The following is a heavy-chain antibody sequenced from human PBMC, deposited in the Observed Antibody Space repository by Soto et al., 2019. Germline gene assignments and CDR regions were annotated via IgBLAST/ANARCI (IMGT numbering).Heavy chain of an antibody. CDR1: GGAIKTYY. D-gene: IGHD3-16*01. CDR3: ARGKNGGDWYFDL. V-gene: IGHV4-59*01. Sequence: QLQLQESGPGLVKPSETLSLTCSVSGGAIKTYYWNWIRQPPGQGLEWIGCVSSSGSANYNPSLASRVSISVATSRNQFSLNLDSVTAADTAIYCCARGKNGGDWYFDLWGRGTLVIVSS. J-gene: IGHJ2*01. CDR2: VSSSGSA.